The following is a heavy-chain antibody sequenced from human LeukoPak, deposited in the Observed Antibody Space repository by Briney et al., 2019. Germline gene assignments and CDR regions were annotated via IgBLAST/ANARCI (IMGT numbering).Heavy chain of an antibody. CDR1: GFTFSSYW. CDR2: ISGSGGST. D-gene: IGHD3-22*01. J-gene: IGHJ4*02. CDR3: AKEYYYDSSGYYYVDYFDY. Sequence: GRSLRLSCAASGFTFSSYWMHWVRQAPGKGLVWVSAISGSGGSTYYADSVKGRFTISRDNSKNTLYLQMNSLRAEDTAVYYCAKEYYYDSSGYYYVDYFDYWGQGTLVTVSS. V-gene: IGHV3-23*01.